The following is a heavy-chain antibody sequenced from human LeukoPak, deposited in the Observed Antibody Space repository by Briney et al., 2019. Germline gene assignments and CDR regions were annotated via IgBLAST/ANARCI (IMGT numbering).Heavy chain of an antibody. CDR1: VFSFSAAW. CDR3: VDLGYSD. CDR2: IKNDGSDK. Sequence: SGRSRRLSCEASVFSFSAAWMTWVRQAPGKGLEWVATIKNDGSDKYYVDSVKGRFTLSRDNAKNLVYLQMNSLRVEDTAVYYCVDLGYSDGGQGTLVTVSS. J-gene: IGHJ4*02. D-gene: IGHD5-12*01. V-gene: IGHV3-7*01.